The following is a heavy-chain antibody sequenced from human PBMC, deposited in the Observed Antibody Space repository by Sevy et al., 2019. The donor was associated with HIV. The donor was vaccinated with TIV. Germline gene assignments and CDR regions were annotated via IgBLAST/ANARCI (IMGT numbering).Heavy chain of an antibody. V-gene: IGHV4-30-4*02. CDR1: GGSISNSHSY. CDR3: ASKRGDQHGPFDY. D-gene: IGHD2-21*01. CDR2: IHYSGGT. Sequence: SESLSLTCTVSGGSISNSHSYWSWIRQPPGKGLEWIGYIHYSGGTYYNPFLKSRVAMSVDTSEKQFSLKLSFMTEADTAVYYCASKRGDQHGPFDYWGQGTLVTVSS. J-gene: IGHJ4*02.